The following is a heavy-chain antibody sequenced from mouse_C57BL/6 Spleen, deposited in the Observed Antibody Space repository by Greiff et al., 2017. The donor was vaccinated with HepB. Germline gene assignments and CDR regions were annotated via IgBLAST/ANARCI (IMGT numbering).Heavy chain of an antibody. CDR1: GYSITSGYY. J-gene: IGHJ1*03. V-gene: IGHV3-6*01. CDR2: ISYDGSN. Sequence: EVKLVESGPGLVKPSQSLSLTCSVTGYSITSGYYWNWIRQFPGNKLEWMGYISYDGSNNYNPSLKNRISITRDTSKNQFFLKLNSVTTEDTATYYCARRNGLGRGYFDVWGTGTTVTVSS. D-gene: IGHD4-1*01. CDR3: ARRNGLGRGYFDV.